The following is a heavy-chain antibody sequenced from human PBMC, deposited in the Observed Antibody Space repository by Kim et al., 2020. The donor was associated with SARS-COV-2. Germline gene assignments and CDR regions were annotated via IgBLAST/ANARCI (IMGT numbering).Heavy chain of an antibody. CDR2: IYYSGST. D-gene: IGHD3-22*01. V-gene: IGHV4-39*01. J-gene: IGHJ4*02. CDR1: GGSISSSSYY. CDR3: ASERASGYSPYYFDY. Sequence: SETLSLTCTVSGGSISSSSYYWGWIRQPPGKGLEWIGSIYYSGSTYYNPSLKSRVTISVDTSKNQFSLKLSSVTAADTAVYYCASERASGYSPYYFDYWGQGTLVTVSS.